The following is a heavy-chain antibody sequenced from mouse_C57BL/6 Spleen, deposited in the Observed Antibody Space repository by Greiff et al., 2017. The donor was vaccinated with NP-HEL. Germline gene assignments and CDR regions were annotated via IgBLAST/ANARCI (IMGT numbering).Heavy chain of an antibody. CDR2: IYPGDGDT. CDR3: ASLWSGAMDY. V-gene: IGHV1-80*01. Sequence: VQLVESGAELVKPGASVKISCKASGYAFSSYWMNWVKQRPGKGLEWIGQIYPGDGDTNYNGKFKGKATLTADKSSSTAYMQLSSLTSEDSAVYFCASLWSGAMDYWGQGTSVTVSS. D-gene: IGHD1-1*02. CDR1: GYAFSSYW. J-gene: IGHJ4*01.